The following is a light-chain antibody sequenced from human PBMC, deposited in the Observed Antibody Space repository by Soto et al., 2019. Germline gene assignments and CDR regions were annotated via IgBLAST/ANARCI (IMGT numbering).Light chain of an antibody. J-gene: IGKJ1*01. CDR3: QHRET. Sequence: EIVMTQSPATLSVSPGERATLSCRASQSVSSSYLAWYQQKPGQAPRLLIYGASSRATGIPDRFSGSGSGTDFTLTISRLEPEDFAVYYCQHRETFGQGTKVDIK. CDR2: GAS. CDR1: QSVSSSY. V-gene: IGKV3-20*01.